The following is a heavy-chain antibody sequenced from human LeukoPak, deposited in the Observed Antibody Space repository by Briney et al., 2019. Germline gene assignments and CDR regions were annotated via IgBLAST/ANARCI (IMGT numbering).Heavy chain of an antibody. CDR3: ARRFGYCGGDCYISYFDY. D-gene: IGHD2-21*02. V-gene: IGHV4-39*01. Sequence: SETLSLTCTVSGGSISSSSYCWGWIRQPPGKGLERIGSIYYSGSTYYNPSLKSRVTISVDTSKNQFSLKLSSVTAADTAVYYCARRFGYCGGDCYISYFDYWGQGTLVTVSS. J-gene: IGHJ4*02. CDR1: GGSISSSSYC. CDR2: IYYSGST.